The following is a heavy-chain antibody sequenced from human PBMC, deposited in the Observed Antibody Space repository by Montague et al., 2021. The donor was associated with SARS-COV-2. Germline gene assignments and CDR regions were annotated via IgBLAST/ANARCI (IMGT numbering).Heavy chain of an antibody. Sequence: SETQSLTCAVYDESFSGYYWTWIRQSPGRGLEWIAEINGGGTTNYNWSLKSRVTISVDTSKNQFSLKLSSVTVADTAVYYCTRWDPQIRTLFGFRGKSANDYWGQGTLVTVSS. D-gene: IGHD4-23*01. CDR2: INGGGTT. CDR1: DESFSGYY. V-gene: IGHV4-34*01. CDR3: TRWDPQIRTLFGFRGKSANDY. J-gene: IGHJ4*02.